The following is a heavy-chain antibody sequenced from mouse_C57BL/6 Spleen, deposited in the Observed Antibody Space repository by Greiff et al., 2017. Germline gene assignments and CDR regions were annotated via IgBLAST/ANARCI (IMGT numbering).Heavy chain of an antibody. CDR2: INPSSGYT. J-gene: IGHJ2*01. CDR1: GYTFTSYW. D-gene: IGHD1-1*01. V-gene: IGHV1-7*01. Sequence: QVQLKESGAELAKPGASVKLSCKASGYTFTSYWMHWVKQRPGQGLEWIGYINPSSGYTKYNQKFKDKAKLTADKSSSTAYMQLSSLTYEDSAVYYCAREWGYLLLDYWGQGTTLTVSS. CDR3: AREWGYLLLDY.